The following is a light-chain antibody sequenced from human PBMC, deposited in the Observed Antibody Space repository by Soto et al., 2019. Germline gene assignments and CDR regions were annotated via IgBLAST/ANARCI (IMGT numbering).Light chain of an antibody. J-gene: IGLJ2*01. V-gene: IGLV1-44*01. CDR3: SSYRGSNIVVV. CDR1: SSNIGTNF. CDR2: STD. Sequence: QSVLTQSPSASGTPGQRVTVSCSGSSSNIGTNFVFWYQQLPGTAPKVLIYSTDKRPSGVPDRFSGSKSGNTASLTVSGLQAEDEADYYCSSYRGSNIVVVFGGGTKLTVL.